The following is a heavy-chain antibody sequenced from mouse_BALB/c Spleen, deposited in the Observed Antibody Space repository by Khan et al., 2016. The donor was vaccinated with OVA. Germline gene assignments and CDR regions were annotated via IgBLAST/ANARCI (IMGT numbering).Heavy chain of an antibody. CDR1: GYTFTSYW. Sequence: QVQLQQPGAELVTPGASVKMSCKASGYTFTSYWMHWVKQRPGQGLEWIGVIDPPDKYIIYNQKFKGKATLTVDTSSSTAYMQLSSLTSEDSAVYYGARGGRFITTATWFAYWGQGTLVAVSA. J-gene: IGHJ3*01. CDR2: IDPPDKYI. D-gene: IGHD1-2*01. V-gene: IGHV1-59*01. CDR3: ARGGRFITTATWFAY.